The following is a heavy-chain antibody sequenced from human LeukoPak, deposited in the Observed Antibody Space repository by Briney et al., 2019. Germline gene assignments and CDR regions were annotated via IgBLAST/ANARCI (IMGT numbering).Heavy chain of an antibody. CDR2: VSTDGTIK. CDR1: GFIFSSYS. CDR3: VHEFNHEQWFFAF. D-gene: IGHD3-22*01. Sequence: GRSPRLSCAASGFIFSSYSMHWVRQAPGKGLEWVAVVSTDGTIKYYADSMKGRFAVSRDNYKNTVDLQMNSLRVEDTALYFCVHEFNHEQWFFAFWGRGTLVTVSS. J-gene: IGHJ2*01. V-gene: IGHV3-30*18.